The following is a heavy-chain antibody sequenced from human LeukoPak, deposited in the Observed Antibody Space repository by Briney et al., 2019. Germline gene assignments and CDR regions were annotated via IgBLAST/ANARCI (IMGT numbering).Heavy chain of an antibody. CDR3: TRESSSSPDS. V-gene: IGHV4-39*01. D-gene: IGHD6-6*01. Sequence: GSLRLSCAASGFTFSRYWGWVRQPPGKGVEWIGSIYYSGSTSYKPSLKSRLTISLDTSKNQFSLKVSSVTAADTAIYYCTRESSSSPDSWGQGTLVTVSS. CDR1: GFTFSRY. CDR2: IYYSGST. J-gene: IGHJ5*01.